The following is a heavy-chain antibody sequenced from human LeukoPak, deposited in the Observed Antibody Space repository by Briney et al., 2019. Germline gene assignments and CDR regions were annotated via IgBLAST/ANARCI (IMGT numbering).Heavy chain of an antibody. V-gene: IGHV3-7*01. J-gene: IGHJ4*02. CDR1: GFTFSSYW. Sequence: GGSLRLSCAASGFTFSSYWMSWVRQAPGKGLEWVANIKQDGSEKYYVDSVKGRFTISRDNAKNSLYLQMNSLRAEDTAVYYCARDPSGWYQYYFDYWGQGTLVTVSS. CDR2: IKQDGSEK. CDR3: ARDPSGWYQYYFDY. D-gene: IGHD6-19*01.